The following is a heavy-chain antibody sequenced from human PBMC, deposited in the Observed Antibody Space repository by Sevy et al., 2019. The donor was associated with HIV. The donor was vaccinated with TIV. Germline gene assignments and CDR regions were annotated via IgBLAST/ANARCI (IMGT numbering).Heavy chain of an antibody. D-gene: IGHD3-10*01. CDR2: ISYDGSNK. CDR3: ARFQSITMVRGVIITDDAFDI. CDR1: GFTFSSYA. V-gene: IGHV3-30-3*01. J-gene: IGHJ3*02. Sequence: GGCLRLSCAAPGFTFSSYAMHWVRQAPGKGLEWVAVISYDGSNKYYADSVKGRFTISRDNSKNTLYLQMNSLRAEDTAVYYCARFQSITMVRGVIITDDAFDIWGQGTMVTVSS.